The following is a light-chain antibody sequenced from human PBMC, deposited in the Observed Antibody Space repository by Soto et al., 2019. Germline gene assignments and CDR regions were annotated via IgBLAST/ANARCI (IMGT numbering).Light chain of an antibody. CDR2: DVS. CDR1: SSDVGRYNF. V-gene: IGLV2-11*01. Sequence: QSALTQPRSVSGSPGQSVTISCTGTSSDVGRYNFVSWYQQHPGKAPKVMIYDVSKRPSGVPDRFSGSKSGNTAYLTISGLQAEDEADYYCCSYAGSYTYVFGSGTKLTVL. CDR3: CSYAGSYTYV. J-gene: IGLJ1*01.